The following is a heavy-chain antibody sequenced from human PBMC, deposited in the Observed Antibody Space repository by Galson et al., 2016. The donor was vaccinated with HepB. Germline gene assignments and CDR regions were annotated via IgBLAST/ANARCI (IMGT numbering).Heavy chain of an antibody. J-gene: IGHJ4*02. V-gene: IGHV3-30*04. CDR2: ISIDGTKT. CDR3: AKWCRGWYHFDI. Sequence: SLRLSCAASGFTFSSYGMHWVRQAPGKGLEWVAVISIDGTKTYYADSVKGRFTISRDSSRNTLSLHLNSLRVEETAVYYCAKWCRGWYHFDIWGQGTLVSVSS. D-gene: IGHD6-19*01. CDR1: GFTFSSYG.